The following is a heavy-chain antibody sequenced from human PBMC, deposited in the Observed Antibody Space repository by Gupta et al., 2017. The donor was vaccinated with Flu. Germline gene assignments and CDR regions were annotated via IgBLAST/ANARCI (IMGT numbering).Heavy chain of an antibody. CDR3: AARRKDLNWFDP. J-gene: IGHJ5*02. Sequence: QLQLQESGPGLVKPSETLSPTCTVSGDSLSNSVFYWSWIRQPPGKGLKCIGGIHHSGRTYYNPSLKSRVTMYVNTPKYQFSLKLSSVTAADTAVYYCAARRKDLNWFDPWGQGTLVTVSS. V-gene: IGHV4-39*01. CDR1: GDSLSNSVFY. D-gene: IGHD1-14*01. CDR2: IHHSGRT.